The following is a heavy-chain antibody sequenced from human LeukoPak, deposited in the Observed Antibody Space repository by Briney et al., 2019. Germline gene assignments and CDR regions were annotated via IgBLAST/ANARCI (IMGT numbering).Heavy chain of an antibody. V-gene: IGHV4-59*01. CDR1: GGSISSYY. CDR2: IYYSGST. CDR3: ASTPHNYDGRAFDI. Sequence: SETLSLTCTVSGGSISSYYWSWIRQPPGKGLEWIGYIYYSGSTNYNPSLKSRVTISVDTSKNQFSLKLSSVTAADTAVYYCASTPHNYDGRAFDIWGQGTMVTVSS. D-gene: IGHD3-3*01. J-gene: IGHJ3*02.